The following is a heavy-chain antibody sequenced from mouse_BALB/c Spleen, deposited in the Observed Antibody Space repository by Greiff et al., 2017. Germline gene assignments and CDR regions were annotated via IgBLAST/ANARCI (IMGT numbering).Heavy chain of an antibody. CDR1: GFTFSSFG. D-gene: IGHD2-3*01. CDR3: ARWGYSYAMDY. Sequence: EVMLVESGGGLVQPGGSRKLSCAASGFTFSSFGMHWVRQAPEKGLEWVAYISSGSSTIYYADTVKGRFTISRDNPKNTLFLQMTSLRSEDTAMYYCARWGYSYAMDYWGQGTSVTVSS. J-gene: IGHJ4*01. V-gene: IGHV5-17*02. CDR2: ISSGSSTI.